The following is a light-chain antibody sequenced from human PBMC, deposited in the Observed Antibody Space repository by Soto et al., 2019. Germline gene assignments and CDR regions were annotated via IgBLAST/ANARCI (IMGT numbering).Light chain of an antibody. Sequence: DIQLTQSPSFLSASVGDRVTITCRASQGIGDYLAWYQQNPGKAPRLLIYSASTLQGGVPSRFSGSGSETEFTLAISSLQPEDFATYYCQQLASYPHTFGQGTKLEIK. V-gene: IGKV1-9*01. CDR2: SAS. CDR1: QGIGDY. CDR3: QQLASYPHT. J-gene: IGKJ2*01.